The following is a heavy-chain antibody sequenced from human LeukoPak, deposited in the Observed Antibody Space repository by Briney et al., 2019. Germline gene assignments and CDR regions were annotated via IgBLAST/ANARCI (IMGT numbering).Heavy chain of an antibody. Sequence: SETLSLTCAVYGGSFSGYYWSWIRQPPGKGLEWIGEINHSGSTNYNPSLKSRVTISVDTSKNQSSLKLSSVTAADTAVYYCARENDRYGRIDYWGQGTLVTVSS. CDR3: ARENDRYGRIDY. V-gene: IGHV4-34*01. J-gene: IGHJ4*02. CDR1: GGSFSGYY. D-gene: IGHD5-18*01. CDR2: INHSGST.